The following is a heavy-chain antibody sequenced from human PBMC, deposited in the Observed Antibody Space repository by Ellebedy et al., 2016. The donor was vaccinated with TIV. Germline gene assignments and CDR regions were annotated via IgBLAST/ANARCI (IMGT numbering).Heavy chain of an antibody. CDR1: GGSFSGYY. V-gene: IGHV4-34*01. CDR2: INHSGST. CDR3: ARVIRFLEWLLSPYYGMDV. J-gene: IGHJ6*02. D-gene: IGHD3-3*01. Sequence: SETLSLXXAVYGGSFSGYYWSWIRQPPGKGLEWIGEINHSGSTNYNPSLKSRVTISVDTSKNQFSLKLSSVTAADTAVYYCARVIRFLEWLLSPYYGMDVWGQGTTVTVSS.